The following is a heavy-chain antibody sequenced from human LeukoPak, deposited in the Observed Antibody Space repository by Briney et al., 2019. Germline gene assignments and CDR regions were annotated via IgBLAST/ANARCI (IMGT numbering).Heavy chain of an antibody. J-gene: IGHJ4*02. CDR1: GFTFRSYA. V-gene: IGHV3-23*01. CDR3: AKGVSDS. CDR2: ISGSGGST. Sequence: PGGSLRLSCAASGFTFRSYAMRCVPHAPGKGLKWVSAISGSGGSTYYADSVRGRSTISRENSKNTLSLQMNSLRAEDTAVYYCAKGVSDSWGQGTLVTVSS.